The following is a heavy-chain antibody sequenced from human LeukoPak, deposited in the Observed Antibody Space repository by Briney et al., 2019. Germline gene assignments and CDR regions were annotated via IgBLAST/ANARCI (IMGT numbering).Heavy chain of an antibody. CDR2: IYYSGST. CDR3: ARDDYGLDY. V-gene: IGHV4-59*01. Sequence: PSETLSLTCAVYGGSFSGYYWSWIRQPPGKGLEWIGYIYYSGSTNYNPSLKSRVTISVDTSKNQFSLKLSSVTAADTAVYYCARDDYGLDYWGQGTLVTVSS. CDR1: GGSFSGYY. D-gene: IGHD4-17*01. J-gene: IGHJ4*02.